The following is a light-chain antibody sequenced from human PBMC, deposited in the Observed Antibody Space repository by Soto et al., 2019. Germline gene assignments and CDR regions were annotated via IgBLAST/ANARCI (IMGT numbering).Light chain of an antibody. CDR2: EVS. CDR3: SSYTSSSTLDYV. J-gene: IGLJ1*01. V-gene: IGLV2-14*01. CDR1: SSDVGGYNY. Sequence: QSALTQPASVSLSPGQSITISCTGTSSDVGGYNYVSLYQQHPGKAPKLMIYEVSYRPSGVSNRFSGSKSGNTASLTITGLQAEDEADYYCSSYTSSSTLDYVFGTGTKVTVL.